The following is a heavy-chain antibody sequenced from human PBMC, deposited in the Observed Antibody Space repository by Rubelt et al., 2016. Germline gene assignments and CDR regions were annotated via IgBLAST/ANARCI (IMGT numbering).Heavy chain of an antibody. Sequence: EVQLLESGGGLVQPGGSLRLSCAASGFTFSSYAMSWVRQAPGKGLEWVSAISGSGGSTYYADSVKGRFTISSDNSTNTLYLQMNSLRAEDTAVYYCAKVGGGRVGAFDYWGQGTLVTVSS. D-gene: IGHD1-26*01. CDR3: AKVGGGRVGAFDY. CDR1: GFTFSSYA. V-gene: IGHV3-23*01. J-gene: IGHJ4*02. CDR2: ISGSGGST.